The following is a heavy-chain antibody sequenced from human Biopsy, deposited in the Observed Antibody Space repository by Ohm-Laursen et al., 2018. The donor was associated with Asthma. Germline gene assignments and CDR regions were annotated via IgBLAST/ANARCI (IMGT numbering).Heavy chain of an antibody. D-gene: IGHD3-3*01. CDR3: AKDTEGRYDFWSGLSYNYYGMDV. V-gene: IGHV3-30*18. J-gene: IGHJ6*02. Sequence: SLRLSCAASGFTFSSYGMYWVRQAPGKGLEWVAVISYDGSNKYYADSVKGRFTISRDNSKNTLYLQMNSLRAGDTAVYYCAKDTEGRYDFWSGLSYNYYGMDVWGQGTTVTVSS. CDR1: GFTFSSYG. CDR2: ISYDGSNK.